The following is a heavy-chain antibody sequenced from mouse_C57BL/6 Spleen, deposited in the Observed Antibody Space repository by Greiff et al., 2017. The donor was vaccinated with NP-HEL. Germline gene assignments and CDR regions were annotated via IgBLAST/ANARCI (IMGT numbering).Heavy chain of an antibody. V-gene: IGHV14-1*01. CDR3: TTSYYYGSSYGY. J-gene: IGHJ2*01. D-gene: IGHD1-1*01. Sequence: VHVKQSGAELVRPGASVKLSCTASGFNIKDYYMHWVKQRPEQGLEWIGRIDPEDGDTEYAPKFQGKATMTADTSSNTAYLQLSSLTSEDTAVYYCTTSYYYGSSYGYWGQGTTLTVSS. CDR1: GFNIKDYY. CDR2: IDPEDGDT.